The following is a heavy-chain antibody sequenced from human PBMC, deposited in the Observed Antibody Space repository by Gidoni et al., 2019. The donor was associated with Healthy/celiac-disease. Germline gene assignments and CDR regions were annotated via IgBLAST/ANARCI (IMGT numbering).Heavy chain of an antibody. CDR3: ARGGWLAGHDAFDI. Sequence: QVQLVQSGAEVTKPGASVKVPCKASGYTFTSYDINWVRQATGQGLEWMGWMNPNSGNTGYAQKFQGRVTMTRNTSISTAYMELSSLRSEDTAVYYCARGGWLAGHDAFDIWGQGTMVTVSS. CDR1: GYTFTSYD. J-gene: IGHJ3*02. V-gene: IGHV1-8*01. CDR2: MNPNSGNT. D-gene: IGHD6-19*01.